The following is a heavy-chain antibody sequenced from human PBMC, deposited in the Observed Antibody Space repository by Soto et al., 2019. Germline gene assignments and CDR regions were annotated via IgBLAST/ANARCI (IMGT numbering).Heavy chain of an antibody. CDR3: AQDRRLLLATAMVAFYYGMDV. D-gene: IGHD5-18*01. V-gene: IGHV3-23*01. J-gene: IGHJ6*02. Sequence: EVQLLESGGGLIQPGGSLRLSCAASGFSFSSYAMSWVRQAPGKGLEWLSVISGSGRSTYYTDFVKGRFTISRDNSKNTLYLQINSLRAEDTAVYYCAQDRRLLLATAMVAFYYGMDVWGQGTTVTVSS. CDR1: GFSFSSYA. CDR2: ISGSGRST.